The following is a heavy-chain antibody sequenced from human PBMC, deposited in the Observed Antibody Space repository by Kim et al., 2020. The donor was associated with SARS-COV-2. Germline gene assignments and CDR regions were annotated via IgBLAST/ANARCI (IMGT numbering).Heavy chain of an antibody. V-gene: IGHV3-9*01. J-gene: IGHJ4*02. CDR2: ISWNSVSI. Sequence: GGSLRLSCAAFGFTFDDYAMHWVRQAPGKGLEWVSGISWNSVSIDYADSVKGRFTISRDNAKNSLYLQMNSLRAEDTALYYCAKVSTGNYYDSSGSDYWGQGTLVTVSS. D-gene: IGHD3-22*01. CDR3: AKVSTGNYYDSSGSDY. CDR1: GFTFDDYA.